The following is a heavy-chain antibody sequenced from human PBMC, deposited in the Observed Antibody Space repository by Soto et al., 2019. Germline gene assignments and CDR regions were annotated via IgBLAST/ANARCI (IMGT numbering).Heavy chain of an antibody. CDR3: ARDRYDAFDS. Sequence: SHRVSYGAAGGTCSSYGMRWVRQATGKGLERVAVISYDGSTTTYADSVKGRFTISRDNAKNTLYLQMNSFRAEDTANYYCARDRYDAFDSWGQGTLVTVSS. D-gene: IGHD5-12*01. CDR2: ISYDGSTT. V-gene: IGHV3-30*04. CDR1: GGTCSSYG. J-gene: IGHJ4*01.